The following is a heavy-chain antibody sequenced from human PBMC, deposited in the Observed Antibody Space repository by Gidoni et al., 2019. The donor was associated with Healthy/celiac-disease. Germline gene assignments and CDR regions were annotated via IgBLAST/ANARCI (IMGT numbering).Heavy chain of an antibody. Sequence: QLQLQESGPGLVKPSETLSLTCTVSGGSISSSSYYWGWIRQPPGKGLEWIGSIYYSGSTYYTPSLKSRVTISVDTSKNQFSLKLSSVTAADTAVYYCATSTYYDFWSGTNDAFDIWGQGTMVTVSS. J-gene: IGHJ3*02. CDR2: IYYSGST. D-gene: IGHD3-3*01. CDR1: GGSISSSSYY. CDR3: ATSTYYDFWSGTNDAFDI. V-gene: IGHV4-39*01.